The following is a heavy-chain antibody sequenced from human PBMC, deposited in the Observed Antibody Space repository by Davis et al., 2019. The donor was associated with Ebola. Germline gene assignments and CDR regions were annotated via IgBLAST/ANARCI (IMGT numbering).Heavy chain of an antibody. CDR1: GYTFTGYY. CDR2: INPSGGST. V-gene: IGHV1-46*01. J-gene: IGHJ4*02. Sequence: ASVKVSCKASGYTFTGYYMHWVRQAPGQGLEWMGIINPSGGSTSYAQKLQGRVTMTTDTSTSTAYMELRSLRSDDTAVYYCARQGGSYEYGYWGQGTLVTVSS. CDR3: ARQGGSYEYGY. D-gene: IGHD1-26*01.